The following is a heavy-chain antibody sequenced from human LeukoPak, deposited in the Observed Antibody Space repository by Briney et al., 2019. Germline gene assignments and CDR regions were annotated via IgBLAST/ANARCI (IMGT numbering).Heavy chain of an antibody. Sequence: PGRSLRLSCAASGFTFSSCGMHWVRQAPGKGLEWVAVIWYDGSNKNYADSVKGRFTISRDNSKNTLYLQMNSLRAEDTAVYYCARDHPGDTTDSDVYYFDYWGQGTLVTVSS. J-gene: IGHJ4*02. V-gene: IGHV3-33*08. CDR2: IWYDGSNK. D-gene: IGHD2/OR15-2a*01. CDR3: ARDHPGDTTDSDVYYFDY. CDR1: GFTFSSCG.